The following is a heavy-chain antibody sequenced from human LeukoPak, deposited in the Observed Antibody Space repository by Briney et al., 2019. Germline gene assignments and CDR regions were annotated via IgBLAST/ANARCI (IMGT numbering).Heavy chain of an antibody. J-gene: IGHJ4*01. V-gene: IGHV3-23*01. CDR3: AATRYYYDISGYSNFDY. Sequence: GGSLRLSCAASGFTFSSYAMNWVRQAPGKGLEWVSAISGSGSSTYYADSVKGRFTISRDNSKNTLYLQMNSLRAEDTAVYYCAATRYYYDISGYSNFDYWGQGTLVTVSS. CDR1: GFTFSSYA. CDR2: ISGSGSST. D-gene: IGHD3-22*01.